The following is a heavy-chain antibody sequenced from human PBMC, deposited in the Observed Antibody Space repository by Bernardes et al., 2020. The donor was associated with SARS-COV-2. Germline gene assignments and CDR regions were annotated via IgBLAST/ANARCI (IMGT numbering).Heavy chain of an antibody. CDR1: GGSISSYY. CDR3: ARALTASRITIFGVITSYYMDV. J-gene: IGHJ6*03. D-gene: IGHD3-3*01. CDR2: MYYTGTT. V-gene: IGHV4-59*01. Sequence: SETLSLTCTVSGGSISSYYWSWIRLPPGKGLEWIGYMYYTGTTDYNPSLKRRVTISVDTSKNQFSLNLSSVTAADAAVYYCARALTASRITIFGVITSYYMDVWGKGTTVTVSS.